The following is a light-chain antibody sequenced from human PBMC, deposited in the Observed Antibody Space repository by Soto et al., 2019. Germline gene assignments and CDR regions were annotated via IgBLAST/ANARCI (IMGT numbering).Light chain of an antibody. Sequence: QSALTQPASVSGSPGQSITISCTGTSSDVGAYSYVSWYQQPPGKAPKLMIFEVSDRPSGVSNRFSGSKSGNTASLTISGLQAEDEADYYCCSYTSSNTLVFGGGTKLTVL. J-gene: IGLJ2*01. CDR3: CSYTSSNTLV. V-gene: IGLV2-14*01. CDR1: SSDVGAYSY. CDR2: EVS.